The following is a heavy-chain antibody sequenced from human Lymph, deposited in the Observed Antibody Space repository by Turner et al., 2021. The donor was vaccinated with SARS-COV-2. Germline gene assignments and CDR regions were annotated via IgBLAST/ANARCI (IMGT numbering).Heavy chain of an antibody. Sequence: QVQLQESGPRLVKPLETLSLPCTISGGSMNSNYWSWIRQPPGKRLEWIGYIYYRGSTNYNPSLESRVTISVDTSRNQFSLNLTSVTAADTAIYYWARETVNNWVDPWGQGTLVTVSS. D-gene: IGHD2-21*02. J-gene: IGHJ5*02. CDR3: ARETVNNWVDP. V-gene: IGHV4-59*01. CDR2: IYYRGST. CDR1: GGSMNSNY.